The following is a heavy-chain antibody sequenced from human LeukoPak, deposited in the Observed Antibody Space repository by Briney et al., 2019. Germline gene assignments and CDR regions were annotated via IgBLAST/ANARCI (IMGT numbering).Heavy chain of an antibody. V-gene: IGHV3-11*04. CDR1: GFTFSDYY. CDR3: ARTGFGRINYFDY. Sequence: GGSLRLSCAASGFTFSDYYMSWIRQAPGKGLEWVSYISSSGSTIYYADSVKGRFTISRDNAKKSLYLQMDSLRAEDTAVYYGARTGFGRINYFDYWGQGTLVTVSS. J-gene: IGHJ4*02. D-gene: IGHD3-10*01. CDR2: ISSSGSTI.